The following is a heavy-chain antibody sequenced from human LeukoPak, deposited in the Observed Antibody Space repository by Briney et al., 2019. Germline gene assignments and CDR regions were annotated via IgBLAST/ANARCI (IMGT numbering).Heavy chain of an antibody. D-gene: IGHD3-3*01. Sequence: PSETLSLTCTVSGYSISSGYYWGWIRQPPGKGLEWIGSIYHSGSTYYNPSLKSRVTISADTSKNQFSLKLSSVTAADTAVYYCARVLYWFDPWGQGTLVTVSS. CDR1: GYSISSGYY. V-gene: IGHV4-38-2*02. CDR3: ARVLYWFDP. J-gene: IGHJ5*02. CDR2: IYHSGST.